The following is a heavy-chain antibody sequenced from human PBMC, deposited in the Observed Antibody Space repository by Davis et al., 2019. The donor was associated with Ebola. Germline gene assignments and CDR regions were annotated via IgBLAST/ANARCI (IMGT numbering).Heavy chain of an antibody. CDR1: GYNFTNYW. V-gene: IGHV5-51*01. CDR2: IYPGDSDI. Sequence: GESLKISCKGSGYNFTNYWIGWVRQMPGKGLEWMGIIYPGDSDIRYSPSFQGQVTISADKSISTAYLQWSSLKASDNAMYYCARITMVRGPSPWGQGTLVTVSS. D-gene: IGHD3-10*01. J-gene: IGHJ5*02. CDR3: ARITMVRGPSP.